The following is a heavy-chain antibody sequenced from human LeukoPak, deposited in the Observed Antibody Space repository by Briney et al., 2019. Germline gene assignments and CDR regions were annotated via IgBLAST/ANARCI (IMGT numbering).Heavy chain of an antibody. CDR1: GFTFSSYG. D-gene: IGHD3-22*01. CDR2: IWYDGSNK. V-gene: IGHV3-33*01. Sequence: GGSLRLSCAASGFTFSSYGMHWVRQAPGKGMEWVAVIWYDGSNKYYADSVKGRFTISRDNSKNTLYLQMNSLRAEDTAVYYCARDYYDSSGFPYYYYYYGMDVWGQGTTVTVSS. CDR3: ARDYYDSSGFPYYYYYYGMDV. J-gene: IGHJ6*02.